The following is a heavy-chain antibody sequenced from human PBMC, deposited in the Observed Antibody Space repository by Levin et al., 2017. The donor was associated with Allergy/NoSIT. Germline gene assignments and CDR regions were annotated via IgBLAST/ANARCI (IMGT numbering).Heavy chain of an antibody. CDR1: GFTFSSYS. Sequence: PGGSLRLSCAASGFTFSSYSMNWVRQAPGKGLEWVSYISSSSSTIYYADSVKGRFTISRDNAKNSLYLQMNSLRDEDTAVYYCAREPWAYYDFWSGYYKGMDYHYYMDVWGKGTTVTVSS. D-gene: IGHD3-3*01. J-gene: IGHJ6*03. CDR3: AREPWAYYDFWSGYYKGMDYHYYMDV. CDR2: ISSSSSTI. V-gene: IGHV3-48*02.